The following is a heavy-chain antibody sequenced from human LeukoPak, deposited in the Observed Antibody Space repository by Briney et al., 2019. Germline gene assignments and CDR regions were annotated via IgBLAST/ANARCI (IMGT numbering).Heavy chain of an antibody. Sequence: ASVKVSCKASGYTFTSYYMHWVRQAPGQGLEWMGIINPSGGSTSYAQKFQGRVTMTRDMSTSTAYMELSRLRSDDTAVYYCARGYSSGVIDYWGQGTLVTVSS. CDR1: GYTFTSYY. CDR3: ARGYSSGVIDY. V-gene: IGHV1-46*01. D-gene: IGHD6-19*01. CDR2: INPSGGST. J-gene: IGHJ4*02.